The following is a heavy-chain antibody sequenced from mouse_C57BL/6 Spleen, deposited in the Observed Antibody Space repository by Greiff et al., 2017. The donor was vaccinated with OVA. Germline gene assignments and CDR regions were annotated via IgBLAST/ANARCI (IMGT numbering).Heavy chain of an antibody. CDR2: IWSGGST. CDR3: ARSSTMITGGNFFAY. CDR1: GFSLTSYG. V-gene: IGHV2-2*01. Sequence: QVHVKQSGPGLVQPSQSLSITCTVSGFSLTSYGVHWVRQSPGKGLEWLGVIWSGGSTDYTAAFISRLSISKDNSKSQVFFKMNSRQADDTAIYYCARSSTMITGGNFFAYWGQGTLVTVSA. J-gene: IGHJ3*01. D-gene: IGHD2-4*01.